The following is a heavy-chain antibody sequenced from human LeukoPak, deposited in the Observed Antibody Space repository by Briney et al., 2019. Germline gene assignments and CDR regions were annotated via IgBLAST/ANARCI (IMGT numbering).Heavy chain of an antibody. D-gene: IGHD6-19*01. J-gene: IGHJ4*02. Sequence: PGGSLRLSCAASGFTFTYYAMNWVRQAPGKGLEWVSAISGSDGSTYYADSVKGRFTISRDNSKNTLYLQMNSLRAEDTAVYYCASSAGALIDCWGQGTLVIVSS. CDR3: ASSAGALIDC. CDR1: GFTFTYYA. CDR2: ISGSDGST. V-gene: IGHV3-23*01.